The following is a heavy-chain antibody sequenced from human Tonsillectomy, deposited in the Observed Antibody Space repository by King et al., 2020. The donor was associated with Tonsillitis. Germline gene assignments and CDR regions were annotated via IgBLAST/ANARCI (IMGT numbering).Heavy chain of an antibody. V-gene: IGHV4-39*07. J-gene: IGHJ3*02. Sequence: QLQESGPGLVKPSETLSLTCTVSGGSISSSSYYWGWIRQPPGEGLEWIGSIYYSGSTYYNPSLKSRVTISVDTSKNQFSLKLSSVTAADTAVYYCARSRYLFLAFDIWGQGPMVTVSS. CDR2: IYYSGST. CDR3: ARSRYLFLAFDI. D-gene: IGHD2/OR15-2a*01. CDR1: GGSISSSSYY.